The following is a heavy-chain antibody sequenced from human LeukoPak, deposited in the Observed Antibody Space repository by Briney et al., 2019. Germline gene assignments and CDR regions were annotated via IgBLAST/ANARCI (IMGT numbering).Heavy chain of an antibody. D-gene: IGHD5-24*01. CDR2: IYSDNT. Sequence: PGGSLRLSCTVSGFTVSSNSISWVRQAPGKGLEWVSFIYSDNTHYSDSVKGRFTISRDNSKNTLYLQMNSLRAEDMAVYYCARDLMATPPGFDYWGQGTLVTVSS. V-gene: IGHV3-53*01. J-gene: IGHJ4*02. CDR3: ARDLMATPPGFDY. CDR1: GFTVSSNS.